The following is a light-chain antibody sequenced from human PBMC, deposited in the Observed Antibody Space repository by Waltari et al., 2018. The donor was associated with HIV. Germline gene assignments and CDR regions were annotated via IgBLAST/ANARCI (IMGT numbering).Light chain of an antibody. CDR2: FAS. V-gene: IGKV4-1*01. Sequence: DIVMTQSADSLALSLCERAPVTCTSIPCVLYSSNNDNYLAGYQQKPGQPPKLHIYFASTREPGVPDRVSGSESGTDLTLSCSSLQAEDGAVFYCQQYYTTPYTCDPGTKVDI. CDR3: QQYYTTPYT. CDR1: PCVLYSSNNDNY. J-gene: IGKJ3*01.